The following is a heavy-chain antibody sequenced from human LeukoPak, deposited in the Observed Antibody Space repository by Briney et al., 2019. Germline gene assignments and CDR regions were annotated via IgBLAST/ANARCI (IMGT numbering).Heavy chain of an antibody. J-gene: IGHJ6*03. CDR1: GYTFTSYW. Sequence: GESLKISCKGSGYTFTSYWIGWVRQMPGKGLEWMGIIYPGDSDTRYSPSFQGQVTISVGKSISTAYLQWSSLKASDTAMYYCARRGAYYDFLEDYYMDVWGKGATVTVSS. CDR3: ARRGAYYDFLEDYYMDV. V-gene: IGHV5-51*01. CDR2: IYPGDSDT. D-gene: IGHD3-3*01.